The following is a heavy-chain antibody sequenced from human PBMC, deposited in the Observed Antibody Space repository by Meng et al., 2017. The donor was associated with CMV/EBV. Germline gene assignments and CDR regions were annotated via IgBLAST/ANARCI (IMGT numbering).Heavy chain of an antibody. J-gene: IGHJ4*02. V-gene: IGHV1-58*01. Sequence: SVKVSCKASGFTFTSSAVQWVRQARGQRLEWIGWIIVGSGNTNYAQKFQERVTITRDMSTSTAYMELSSLRSEDTAVYYCAAGQVQDVIMHRPNYFDSWGQGTLVTVSS. CDR1: GFTFTSSA. CDR2: IIVGSGNT. D-gene: IGHD3-10*01. CDR3: AAGQVQDVIMHRPNYFDS.